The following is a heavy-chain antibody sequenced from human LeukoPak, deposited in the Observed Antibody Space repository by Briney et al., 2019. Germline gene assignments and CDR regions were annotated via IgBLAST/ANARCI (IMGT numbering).Heavy chain of an antibody. CDR1: GFTFSDYY. J-gene: IGHJ4*02. CDR3: AKGGGYSGYDPPKYYFDY. D-gene: IGHD5-12*01. V-gene: IGHV3-23*01. Sequence: GGSLRLSCAASGFTFSDYYMSWVRQAPGKGLEWVSAISGSGGSTYYADSVKGRFTISRDNSKNTLYLQMNSLRAEDTAVYYCAKGGGYSGYDPPKYYFDYWGQGTLVTVSS. CDR2: ISGSGGST.